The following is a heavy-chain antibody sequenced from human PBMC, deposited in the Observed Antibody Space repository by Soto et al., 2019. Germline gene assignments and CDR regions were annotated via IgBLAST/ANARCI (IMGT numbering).Heavy chain of an antibody. D-gene: IGHD2-2*01. V-gene: IGHV1-69*02. CDR3: AICSSTSCYSAGY. CDR1: GGTFSSYT. CDR2: IIPILGIA. J-gene: IGHJ4*02. Sequence: QVQLVQSGAEVKKPGSSVKVSCKASGGTFSSYTISWVRQAPGQGLEWMGRIIPILGIANYAQKFQARVTITADKSTSTAYMEQSSLRSEDTAVYYCAICSSTSCYSAGYWGQGTLVTVSS.